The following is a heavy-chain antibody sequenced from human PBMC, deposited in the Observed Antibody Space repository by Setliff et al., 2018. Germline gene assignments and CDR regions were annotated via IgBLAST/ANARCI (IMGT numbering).Heavy chain of an antibody. CDR3: ARTGTYRYFDY. Sequence: SETLSLTCKVSGDSMNSGVYYWAWIRQPPGKGLEWIGRIYSGGTTYYNSSLKSRVTISVDASKSQFSLRLNSVTAADTAVYYCARTGTYRYFDYWGRGTLVTVSS. D-gene: IGHD1-1*01. J-gene: IGHJ4*02. CDR2: IYSGGTT. CDR1: GDSMNSGVYY. V-gene: IGHV4-39*01.